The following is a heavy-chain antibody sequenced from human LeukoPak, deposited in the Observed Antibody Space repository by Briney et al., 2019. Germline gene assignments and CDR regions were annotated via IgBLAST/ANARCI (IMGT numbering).Heavy chain of an antibody. CDR1: GFTVSSNY. J-gene: IGHJ2*01. D-gene: IGHD6-19*01. CDR3: ARGVGSSLSEDWYFDL. CDR2: IYSGGST. Sequence: GGSLRLSCAASGFTVSSNYMSWGRQAPGKGLEWVSVIYSGGSTYYSDSVKGRFTISRDNSKNTLYLQMNSLRAEDTAVYYCARGVGSSLSEDWYFDLWGRGTLVTVSS. V-gene: IGHV3-66*01.